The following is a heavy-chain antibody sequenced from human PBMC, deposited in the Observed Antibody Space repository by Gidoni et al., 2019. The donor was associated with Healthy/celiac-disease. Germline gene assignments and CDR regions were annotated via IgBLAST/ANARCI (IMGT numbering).Heavy chain of an antibody. CDR3: ARTNPTMIVVVTSFDY. V-gene: IGHV3-48*04. D-gene: IGHD3-22*01. CDR2: ISSSSSTI. Sequence: VSYISSSSSTIYYADSVKGRFTISRDNAKNSLYLQMNSLRAEDTAVYYCARTNPTMIVVVTSFDYWGQGTLVTVSS. J-gene: IGHJ4*02.